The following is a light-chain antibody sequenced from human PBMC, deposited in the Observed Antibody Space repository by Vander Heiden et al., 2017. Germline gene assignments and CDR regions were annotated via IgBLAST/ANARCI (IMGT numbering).Light chain of an antibody. V-gene: IGLV3-21*02. J-gene: IGLJ2*01. CDR1: NIGSKR. Sequence: SYVLPQPPPVSVAPGQTARPTSGGNNIGSKRVHWYQQKPGQAPVLVVYDDSDRPSGIPERFSGSNSGNTATLTISRVEAEDEADYYCQVWDSSSDHRRVFGGGTKLTVL. CDR3: QVWDSSSDHRRV. CDR2: DDS.